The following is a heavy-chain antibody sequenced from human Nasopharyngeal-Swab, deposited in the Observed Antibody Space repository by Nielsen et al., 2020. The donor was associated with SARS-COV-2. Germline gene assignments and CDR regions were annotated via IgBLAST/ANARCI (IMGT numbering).Heavy chain of an antibody. D-gene: IGHD4-23*01. J-gene: IGHJ4*02. CDR3: ARETYGGRSY. Sequence: GESLKISCAASGFTFSSYSMNWVRQAPGKGLEWVSSISSSSSYIYYADSVKGRFTISRDNAKNSLYLQMNSLRAEDTAVYYCARETYGGRSYWGQGTLVTVSS. CDR1: GFTFSSYS. CDR2: ISSSSSYI. V-gene: IGHV3-21*01.